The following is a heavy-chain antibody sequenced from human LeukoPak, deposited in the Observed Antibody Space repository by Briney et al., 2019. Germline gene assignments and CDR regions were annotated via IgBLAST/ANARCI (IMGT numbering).Heavy chain of an antibody. D-gene: IGHD6-13*01. CDR2: IKQDGSEK. CDR1: GFTFSSYW. J-gene: IGHJ4*02. Sequence: GGSLRLSCAASGFTFSSYWMSWVRQAPGKGLEWVANIKQDGSEKYYVDSVKGRFTISRDNAKNSLYLQMNSLRAEDTAVYYCAKVLFGSNWYYYFDYWGQGTLVTVSS. V-gene: IGHV3-7*03. CDR3: AKVLFGSNWYYYFDY.